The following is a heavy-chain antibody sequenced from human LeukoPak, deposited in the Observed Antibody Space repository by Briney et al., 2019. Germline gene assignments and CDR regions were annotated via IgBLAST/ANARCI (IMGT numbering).Heavy chain of an antibody. D-gene: IGHD6-6*01. V-gene: IGHV4-34*01. J-gene: IGHJ4*02. CDR3: ARGVSIAAQKPFDY. CDR1: GGSFSGYY. CDR2: INHSGST. Sequence: SETLSLTCAVYGGSFSGYYWSWIRQPPGKGLEWIGEINHSGSTNYNPSLKSRVTISVDTSKNQFSLKLSSVTAADTAAYYCARGVSIAAQKPFDYWGQGTLVTVSS.